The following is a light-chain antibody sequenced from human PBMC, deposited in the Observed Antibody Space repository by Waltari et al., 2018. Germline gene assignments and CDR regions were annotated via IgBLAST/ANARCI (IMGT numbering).Light chain of an antibody. CDR2: RNK. V-gene: IGLV1-47*01. CDR1: TSNVRRHP. Sequence: QSVLTQPPSASGTPGQRVTISCFGSTSNVRRHPVYWYQHIPGTAPKLLIFRNKQRASGVADRFSASGSGTGDSLAIRGLRSEDEALYCCAAWDDRMSAVAFGGGTKLTV. CDR3: AAWDDRMSAVA. J-gene: IGLJ2*01.